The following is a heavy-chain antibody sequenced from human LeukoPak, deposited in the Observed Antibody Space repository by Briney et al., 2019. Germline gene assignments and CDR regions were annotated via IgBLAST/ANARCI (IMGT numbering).Heavy chain of an antibody. V-gene: IGHV1-2*02. J-gene: IGHJ3*01. Sequence: GASVKVSCKASGYTFTGYYMHWVRQAPGQGLEWMGWINPDSGGTNNAQKFQGRVTMTRDTPISTAYMELSRLRSDDTAVYYCARPFYDTLDSDAFDFWGQGTMVIVSS. CDR3: ARPFYDTLDSDAFDF. CDR2: INPDSGGT. CDR1: GYTFTGYY. D-gene: IGHD2/OR15-2a*01.